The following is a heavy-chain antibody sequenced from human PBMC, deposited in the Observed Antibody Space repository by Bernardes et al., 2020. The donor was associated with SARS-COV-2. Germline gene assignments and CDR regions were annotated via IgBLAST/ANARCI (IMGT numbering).Heavy chain of an antibody. CDR2: INHSGST. CDR3: ARYSIVVSYFDY. V-gene: IGHV4-34*01. D-gene: IGHD3-22*01. CDR1: GGSFSGYY. J-gene: IGHJ4*02. Sequence: SESLSLTCAVYGGSFSGYYWSWIRQPPGKGLEWIGEINHSGSTNYNPSLKSRVTISVDTSKNQFSLKLSSVTAADTAVYYCARYSIVVSYFDYWGQGTLVTVSS.